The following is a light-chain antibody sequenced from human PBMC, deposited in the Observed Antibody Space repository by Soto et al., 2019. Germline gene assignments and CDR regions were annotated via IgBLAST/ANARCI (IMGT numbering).Light chain of an antibody. CDR1: QRVSSY. CDR2: DEY. Sequence: EIVLTQSPATLSLSPGERATLSCRSSQRVSSYLAWYQQKPGQAPMLLIYDEYNRATGIPARFSGSGSGTDFTLTISSLAPEDFAVYYCQQRRNWPPLTFGGGTKVEL. CDR3: QQRRNWPPLT. V-gene: IGKV3-11*01. J-gene: IGKJ4*01.